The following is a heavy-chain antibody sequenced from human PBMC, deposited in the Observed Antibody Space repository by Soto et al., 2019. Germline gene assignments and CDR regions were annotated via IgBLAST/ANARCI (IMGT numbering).Heavy chain of an antibody. Sequence: EVQLVESGGGLVKPGGSLRLSCAASGFTFSNAWMSWVRQAPGKGLEWVGRIKSKTDGGTTDYAAPVKGRFTISRDDSKNTLYLQMNSLKTEDTAVYYCTTSGYYDSSGPADYWGQGTLVTVSS. V-gene: IGHV3-15*01. CDR1: GFTFSNAW. J-gene: IGHJ4*02. CDR3: TTSGYYDSSGPADY. CDR2: IKSKTDGGTT. D-gene: IGHD3-22*01.